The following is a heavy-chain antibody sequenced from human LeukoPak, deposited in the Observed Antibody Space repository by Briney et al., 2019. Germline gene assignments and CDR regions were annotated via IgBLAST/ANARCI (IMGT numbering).Heavy chain of an antibody. CDR2: IYTSGST. J-gene: IGHJ2*01. Sequence: SETLSLTCTVSGGSISSGSYYWSWLRQPAGTGLEWIGRIYTSGSTNYNPSLKSRVTISVDTSKNQFSLKLSSVTAADTAVYYCARVLRDPFWYFDLWGRGTLVTVSS. V-gene: IGHV4-61*02. CDR3: ARVLRDPFWYFDL. CDR1: GGSISSGSYY. D-gene: IGHD5/OR15-5a*01.